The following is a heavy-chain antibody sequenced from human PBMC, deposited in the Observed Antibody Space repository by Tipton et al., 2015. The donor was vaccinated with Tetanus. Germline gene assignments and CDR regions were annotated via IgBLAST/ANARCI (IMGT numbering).Heavy chain of an antibody. CDR1: GGSFSGYY. CDR2: INHSGST. J-gene: IGHJ5*02. CDR3: ARQFRESTDNWFGP. Sequence: TLSLTCAVYGGSFSGYYWSWIRQPPGKGLEWIGEINHSGSTNYNPSLKSRVTISVDTSKNQFSLKLSSVTAADTAVYYCARQFRESTDNWFGPWGQGTLVTVSS. V-gene: IGHV4-34*01.